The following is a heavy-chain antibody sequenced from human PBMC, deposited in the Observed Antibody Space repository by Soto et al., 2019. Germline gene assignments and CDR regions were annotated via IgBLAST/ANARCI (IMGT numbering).Heavy chain of an antibody. Sequence: QVQLQESGPGLVKPSGTLSLTCAVSSGSISSSNWWSWVRQPPGKGLEWIGEIYHSGSTNYNPSLKSRVTISVDKSKNQFSLKLSSVTAADTAVYYGARGGSSWEYYYYYMDVWGKGTTVTVSS. CDR2: IYHSGST. CDR1: SGSISSSNW. CDR3: ARGGSSWEYYYYYMDV. V-gene: IGHV4-4*02. J-gene: IGHJ6*03. D-gene: IGHD6-13*01.